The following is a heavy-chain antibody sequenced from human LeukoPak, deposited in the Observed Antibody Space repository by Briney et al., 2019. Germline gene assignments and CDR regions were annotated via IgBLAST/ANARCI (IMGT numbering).Heavy chain of an antibody. CDR2: ISYDGSNK. D-gene: IGHD6-6*01. Sequence: GGSLRLSCAASGFTFSSYAMHWVRQAPGKGLERVAVISYDGSNKYYADSVKGRFTISRDNSKNTLYLQMNSLRAEDTAVYYCARGKYSSSSPPFDPWGQGTLVTVSS. CDR3: ARGKYSSSSPPFDP. CDR1: GFTFSSYA. V-gene: IGHV3-30*01. J-gene: IGHJ5*02.